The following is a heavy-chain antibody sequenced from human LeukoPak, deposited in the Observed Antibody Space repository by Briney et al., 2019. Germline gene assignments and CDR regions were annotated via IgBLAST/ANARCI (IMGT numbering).Heavy chain of an antibody. D-gene: IGHD2-2*01. Sequence: SQTLSLTCTVSGGSISSGDYYWRWIRQPPGKGLEWIGYIYYSGSTYYNPSLKSRVTISVDTSKNQFSLKLSSVTAADTAVYYCARWGYCSSTSCSSPHLDYWGQGTLVTVAS. CDR2: IYYSGST. CDR3: ARWGYCSSTSCSSPHLDY. J-gene: IGHJ4*02. CDR1: GGSISSGDYY. V-gene: IGHV4-30-4*08.